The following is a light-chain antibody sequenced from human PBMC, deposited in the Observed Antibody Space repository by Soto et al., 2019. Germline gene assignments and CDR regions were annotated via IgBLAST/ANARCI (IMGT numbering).Light chain of an antibody. J-gene: IGLJ1*01. CDR3: CSYAGSYV. CDR1: SSDVGGYNY. CDR2: GVS. Sequence: QSGLTQPRSVSGSPGQSVTISCTGTSSDVGGYNYVSWYQHHPGKAPKLMIYGVSKRPSGVPDRFSGSKSGNTASLTISGLQAEDEADYYCCSYAGSYVFGTGTKLTVL. V-gene: IGLV2-11*01.